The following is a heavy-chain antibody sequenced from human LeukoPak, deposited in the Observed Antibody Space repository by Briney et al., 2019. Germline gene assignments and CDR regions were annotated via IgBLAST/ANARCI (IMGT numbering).Heavy chain of an antibody. CDR1: GYTFIGYY. Sequence: GASVKVSCKASGYTFIGYYMHWVRQAPGQGLEWMGWINPNSGGTNYAQKFQGRVTMTRDTSTSTAYMELSRLRSDDTAVYYCARSGWELRSPRNWFDPWGQGTLVTVSS. D-gene: IGHD1-26*01. J-gene: IGHJ5*02. V-gene: IGHV1-2*02. CDR3: ARSGWELRSPRNWFDP. CDR2: INPNSGGT.